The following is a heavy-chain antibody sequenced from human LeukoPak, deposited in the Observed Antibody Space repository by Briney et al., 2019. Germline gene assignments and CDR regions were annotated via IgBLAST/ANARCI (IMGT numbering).Heavy chain of an antibody. Sequence: GGSMRLSCAASGFTLSSYGMHWVRQAPGRGLEWVAFIRYDGSNKYYADSVKGRFTISRDNYKNTLYLQMNSLRAEDTAVYYCAKDGLGVAVALTDFDYWGQGTLVTVSS. J-gene: IGHJ4*02. CDR1: GFTLSSYG. V-gene: IGHV3-30*02. CDR3: AKDGLGVAVALTDFDY. CDR2: IRYDGSNK. D-gene: IGHD6-19*01.